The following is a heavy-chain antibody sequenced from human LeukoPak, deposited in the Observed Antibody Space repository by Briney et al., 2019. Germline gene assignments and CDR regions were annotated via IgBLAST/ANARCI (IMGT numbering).Heavy chain of an antibody. J-gene: IGHJ4*02. V-gene: IGHV3-7*01. CDR1: GFTFSDYW. CDR2: IKGDGTEK. CDR3: ARSGGWLLES. D-gene: IGHD4-23*01. Sequence: GSLRLSCGASGFTFSDYWMSWVCQAPGKGLEWVAIIKGDGTEKKYVDSVKGRFTISRDNARKSVYLQMDSVRVEDTAVYYCARSGGWLLESWGRGTLVTVSS.